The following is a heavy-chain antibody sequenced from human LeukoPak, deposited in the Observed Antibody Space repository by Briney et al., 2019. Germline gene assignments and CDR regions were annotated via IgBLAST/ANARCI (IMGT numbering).Heavy chain of an antibody. V-gene: IGHV1-46*01. J-gene: IGHJ3*02. Sequence: RWASVKVSCKASGYTFTSYYMHWVRQAPGQGLEWMGIINPSGGSTSYAQKFKGRVTMTRDMSTSTVYMELSSLRSEDTAVYYCARYCGSTSCSEPDAFDIWGQGTMVTVSS. CDR3: ARYCGSTSCSEPDAFDI. D-gene: IGHD2-2*01. CDR2: INPSGGST. CDR1: GYTFTSYY.